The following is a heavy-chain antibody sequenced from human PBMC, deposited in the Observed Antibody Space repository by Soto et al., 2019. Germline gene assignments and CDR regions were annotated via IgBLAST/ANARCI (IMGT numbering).Heavy chain of an antibody. D-gene: IGHD1-7*01. CDR1: GYTFTSYD. CDR3: ARCMAHRNYYFVY. V-gene: IGHV1-8*01. J-gene: IGHJ4*02. Sequence: QVQLVQSGAEVKKPGASVKVSCKASGYTFTSYDINCVRQATGQGLEWMGWMNPNSGNTGYAQKFQGRVTMTRNKSISRGYMGHSTLTTEDTAAYYCARCMAHRNYYFVYWGQGTLITVSS. CDR2: MNPNSGNT.